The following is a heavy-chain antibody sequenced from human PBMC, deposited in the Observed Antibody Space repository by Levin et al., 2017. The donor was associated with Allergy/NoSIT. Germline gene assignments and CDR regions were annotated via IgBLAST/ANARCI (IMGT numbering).Heavy chain of an antibody. CDR1: GGSLSGYY. J-gene: IGHJ4*02. CDR2: INHSGSA. D-gene: IGHD6-19*01. V-gene: IGHV4-34*01. Sequence: GGSLSGYYWTWIRQPPGKGLEWIGEINHSGSASYNPSLRSRVTMSVDTSKNQFSLNLISVTAADTAVYYCARLAGYSRGWYLPYWGQGTLVTVSS. CDR3: ARLAGYSRGWYLPY.